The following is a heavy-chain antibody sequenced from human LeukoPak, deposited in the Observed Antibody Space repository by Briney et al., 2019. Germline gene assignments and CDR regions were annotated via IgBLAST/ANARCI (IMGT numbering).Heavy chain of an antibody. V-gene: IGHV3-30*18. CDR2: ISYDGSNK. J-gene: IGHJ6*04. D-gene: IGHD1/OR15-1a*01. Sequence: PGGSLTLSCAAYGFTFSSYRMHWVRQAPGKGLEWVADISYDGSNKYYAYSVKGRFTITRDNYKNTLYLKMNSLRAEDTAVYYCAKDVRKVNNRYYYSYGMDVWGKGTAVTVSS. CDR1: GFTFSSYR. CDR3: AKDVRKVNNRYYYSYGMDV.